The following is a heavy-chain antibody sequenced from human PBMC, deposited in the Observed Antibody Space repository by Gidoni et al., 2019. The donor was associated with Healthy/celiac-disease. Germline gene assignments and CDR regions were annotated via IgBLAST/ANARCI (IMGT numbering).Heavy chain of an antibody. J-gene: IGHJ4*02. CDR2: ISYDGSNK. D-gene: IGHD3-16*02. CDR1: GFPFSSCG. Sequence: QVQLVESGGGVVQPGRSLRLSGAASGFPFSSCGLHWVRPAPGKGLAVVAVISYDGSNKYYADSVKGRFTISRDNSKNTLYLQMNSLRAEDTAVYYCAVPKGTPITYVWGSYRYSSYFDYWGQGTLVTVSS. CDR3: AVPKGTPITYVWGSYRYSSYFDY. V-gene: IGHV3-30*03.